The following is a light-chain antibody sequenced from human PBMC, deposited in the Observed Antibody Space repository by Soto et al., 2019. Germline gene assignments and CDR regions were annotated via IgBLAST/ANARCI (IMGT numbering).Light chain of an antibody. V-gene: IGLV2-14*01. Sequence: QSALTQPASVSGSPGQSITISCTGTSSDVGGYNFVSWYQQHPGKPPKLIIYAVNNRPSGVSDRFSASKSGNTASLTLSGLQAEDEADYYCSSYTVSTTLVLFGGGTKLTVL. CDR1: SSDVGGYNF. CDR2: AVN. CDR3: SSYTVSTTLVL. J-gene: IGLJ3*02.